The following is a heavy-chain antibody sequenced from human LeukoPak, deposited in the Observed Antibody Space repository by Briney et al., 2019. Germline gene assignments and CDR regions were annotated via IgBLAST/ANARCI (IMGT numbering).Heavy chain of an antibody. V-gene: IGHV4-61*08. CDR1: GCVISSGGYS. CDR2: IYYSGST. CDR3: VRAKLSNLFDR. D-gene: IGHD2/OR15-2a*01. J-gene: IGHJ5*02. Sequence: SETLSLTCAVSGCVISSGGYSWRGIRQPPGKGLEWIGYIYYSGSTNYNPSLKSRVTISVDTSKNEFSLKLRSVTAAETAVYYCVRAKLSNLFDRWGQGTLVTVSS.